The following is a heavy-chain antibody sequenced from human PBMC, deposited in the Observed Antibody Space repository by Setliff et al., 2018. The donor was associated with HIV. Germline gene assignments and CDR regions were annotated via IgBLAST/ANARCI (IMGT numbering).Heavy chain of an antibody. CDR3: AREKLEGGIIRAFDI. V-gene: IGHV4-4*08. J-gene: IGHJ3*02. D-gene: IGHD3-16*01. CDR1: GGSIRSYY. CDR2: VHTASGTT. Sequence: SETLSLTCTVSGGSIRSYYWSWMRQPPGKGLEWIGYVHTASGTTNYTPSLKSRATVSVDTSKNQFSLKLSSVTAADTAVYYCAREKLEGGIIRAFDIWGQGTMVTVSS.